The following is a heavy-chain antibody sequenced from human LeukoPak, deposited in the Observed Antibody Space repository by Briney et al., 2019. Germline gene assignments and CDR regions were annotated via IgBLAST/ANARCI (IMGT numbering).Heavy chain of an antibody. CDR1: GGSFSGYY. J-gene: IGHJ2*01. CDR3: ARDRGKPYWYFDL. Sequence: SETLSLTCAVYGGSFSGYYWAWIRQDPGKGLEWIGYISDSGSTFYNPSLKSRLTISVDTSKNQFFLQLSSVTAADTAVYYCARDRGKPYWYFDLWGRGTLVTVSS. V-gene: IGHV4-31*11. CDR2: ISDSGST.